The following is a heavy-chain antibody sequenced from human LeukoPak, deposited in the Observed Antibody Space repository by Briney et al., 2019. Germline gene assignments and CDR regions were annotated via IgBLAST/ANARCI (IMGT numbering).Heavy chain of an antibody. J-gene: IGHJ5*02. D-gene: IGHD2-2*01. CDR1: GGSISSGGYS. CDR2: IYHSGST. V-gene: IGHV4-30-2*01. Sequence: SETLSLTCAVSGGSISSGGYSWSWIRQPPGKGLEWIGYIYHSGSTYYNPSLKSRVTISVDRSKNQFSLKLSSVTAADTAVYYCARAISKDIVVVPAAIGWLDPWGQGTLVTVSS. CDR3: ARAISKDIVVVPAAIGWLDP.